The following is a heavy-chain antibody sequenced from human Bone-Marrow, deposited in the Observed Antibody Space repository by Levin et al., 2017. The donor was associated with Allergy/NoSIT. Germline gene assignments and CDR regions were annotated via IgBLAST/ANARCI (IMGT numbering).Heavy chain of an antibody. CDR1: GYRFTTYW. CDR3: ARSYDYYYHMDV. CDR2: IDPGTSDT. V-gene: IGHV5-51*01. J-gene: IGHJ6*03. Sequence: GGSLRLSCKGSGYRFTTYWIGWVRQLPGKGLEWMGNIDPGTSDTRYSPSFRGQVTISADKSISTAYLQWSSLKASDTAMYYCARSYDYYYHMDVWGKGTTVTVSS.